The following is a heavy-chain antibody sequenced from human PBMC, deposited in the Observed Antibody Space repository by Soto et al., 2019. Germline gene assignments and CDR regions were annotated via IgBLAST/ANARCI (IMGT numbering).Heavy chain of an antibody. CDR1: GGTLSSET. Sequence: QVQLVQSGPEVKKSGSSVMVSCKVSGGTLSSETISWLRQAPGQGLEWLGRIIPLLGIGNYAQKFHGRVTITEHISTNPGYMELSILTSQDTPIYCCARDAGEYNMEPFPVYYMVVWGNGTTVTVSS. V-gene: IGHV1-69*08. CDR3: ARDAGEYNMEPFPVYYMVV. J-gene: IGHJ6*03. D-gene: IGHD1-1*01. CDR2: IIPLLGIG.